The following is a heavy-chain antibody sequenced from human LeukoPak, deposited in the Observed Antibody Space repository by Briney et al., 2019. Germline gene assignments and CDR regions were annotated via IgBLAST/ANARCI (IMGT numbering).Heavy chain of an antibody. CDR2: IFYSGST. CDR3: ARDPGVTTGTYYFDS. D-gene: IGHD1-1*01. J-gene: IGHJ4*02. V-gene: IGHV4-61*01. CDR1: GASVSSGSYY. Sequence: SETLSLTCTVSGASVSSGSYYWTWIRQPPGKGLEWIGYIFYSGSTNYNPSLESRVTISFDTSKNQFSLKLTSVTAADTAVYYCARDPGVTTGTYYFDSWGQGFLVTVSS.